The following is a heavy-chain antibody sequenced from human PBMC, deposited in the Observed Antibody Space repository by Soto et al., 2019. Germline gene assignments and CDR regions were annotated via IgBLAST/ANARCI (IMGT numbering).Heavy chain of an antibody. CDR1: GGTFSSYA. CDR3: ARGPRDGYNPAPLWWYFDL. J-gene: IGHJ2*01. V-gene: IGHV1-69*12. D-gene: IGHD5-12*01. CDR2: IIPIFGTA. Sequence: QVQLVQSGAEVKKPGSSVKVSCKASGGTFSSYAISWVRQAPGQGLEWMGGIIPIFGTANYAQKFQGRVTITADESTSTAYMELSSLRSEDTAVYYCARGPRDGYNPAPLWWYFDLWGRGTLVTVSS.